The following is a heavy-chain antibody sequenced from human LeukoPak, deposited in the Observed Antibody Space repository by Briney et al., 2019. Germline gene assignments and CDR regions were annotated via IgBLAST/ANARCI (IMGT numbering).Heavy chain of an antibody. CDR1: GFLVSNYY. V-gene: IGHV3-53*01. Sequence: PGGSLRLSCAASGFLVSNYYMSWVRQAPGKGLEWVSVIYSGGGTYYADSVKGRFTISRDNAKNSLYLQMNSLRAEDTAVYYCARDAFDIWGQGTMVTVSS. CDR2: IYSGGGT. J-gene: IGHJ3*02. CDR3: ARDAFDI.